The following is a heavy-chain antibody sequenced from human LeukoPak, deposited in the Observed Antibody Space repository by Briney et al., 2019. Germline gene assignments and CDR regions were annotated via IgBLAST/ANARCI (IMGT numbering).Heavy chain of an antibody. CDR3: ARRGYYGSGTYFYSWFDP. CDR2: IYYSGST. Sequence: PSETLSLTCTVSGGSISSGGYYWSWIRQHPGKGLEWIGYIYYSGSTYYNPSLKSRVTISVDTSKNQFSLKLSSVTAADTAVYYCARRGYYGSGTYFYSWFDPWGQGTLVTVSS. J-gene: IGHJ5*02. CDR1: GGSISSGGYY. V-gene: IGHV4-31*03. D-gene: IGHD3-10*01.